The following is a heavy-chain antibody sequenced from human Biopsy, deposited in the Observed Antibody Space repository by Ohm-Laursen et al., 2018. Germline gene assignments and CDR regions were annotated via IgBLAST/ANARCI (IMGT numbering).Heavy chain of an antibody. CDR2: INQSGST. CDR1: GESSGGYF. D-gene: IGHD5-12*01. CDR3: ARGSGYFKLDV. Sequence: SETLSLTCAVNGESSGGYFWNWIRQPPGKGLEWIGEINQSGSTKYNPSLKRRATLSADSSNSQFSLRLTSVTAADTATYYCARGSGYFKLDVWGQGTTVTVSS. J-gene: IGHJ6*02. V-gene: IGHV4-34*01.